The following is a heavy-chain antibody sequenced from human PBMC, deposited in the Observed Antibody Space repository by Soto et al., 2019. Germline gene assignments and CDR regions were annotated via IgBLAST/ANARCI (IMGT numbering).Heavy chain of an antibody. Sequence: QVQLVESGGGEVQPGRSLTISCAASGFTFSTYGMHWVRQTPGKWREWVAVISYDGTNKFYSDSVKGRFTISRDNFKNTLTLQMNRLRADDTAVYSCAKDLQSYGDYDYYYYGMDVWGLGTRVTVSS. CDR3: AKDLQSYGDYDYYYYGMDV. CDR1: GFTFSTYG. D-gene: IGHD4-17*01. CDR2: ISYDGTNK. V-gene: IGHV3-30*18. J-gene: IGHJ6*02.